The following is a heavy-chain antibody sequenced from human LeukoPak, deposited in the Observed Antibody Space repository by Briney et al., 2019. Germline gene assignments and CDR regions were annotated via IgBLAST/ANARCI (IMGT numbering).Heavy chain of an antibody. J-gene: IGHJ4*02. CDR3: ASDSYCSSTSCYTIGVTPFDY. Sequence: SVKLSCKASGGTFSSYAISWVRQAPGQGLEWMGRIIPIFGIANYAQKFQGRVTITADKSTSTAYMELSSLRPEDTAVYYCASDSYCSSTSCYTIGVTPFDYWGQGTLVTVSS. CDR2: IIPIFGIA. CDR1: GGTFSSYA. V-gene: IGHV1-69*04. D-gene: IGHD2-2*02.